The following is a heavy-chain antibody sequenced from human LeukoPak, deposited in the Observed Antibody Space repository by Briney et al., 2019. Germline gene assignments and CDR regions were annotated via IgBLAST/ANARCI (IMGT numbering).Heavy chain of an antibody. CDR2: IYYSGST. CDR1: GGSISSSSYY. V-gene: IGHV4-39*07. D-gene: IGHD6-13*01. J-gene: IGHJ2*01. CDR3: ARARIALPTQVDL. Sequence: SETLSLTCTVSGGSISSSSYYWGWIRQPPGKGLEWIGSIYYSGSTYYNPSLKSRVTISVDTSKNQFSLKLSSVTAADTAVYYCARARIALPTQVDLWGRGTLVTVSS.